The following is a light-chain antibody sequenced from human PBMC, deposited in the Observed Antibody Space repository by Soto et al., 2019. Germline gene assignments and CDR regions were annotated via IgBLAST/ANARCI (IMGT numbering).Light chain of an antibody. CDR3: QQAYSHPLT. CDR1: QSISNR. V-gene: IGKV1-12*01. CDR2: GAS. Sequence: DIQMTQSPSSLSASVGDRVTITCRASQSISNRLAWYQQKPGKAPHLLIYGASGLQVGVPSRFRGSVSGADFTLTISNLQPEDFATYYCQQAYSHPLTFGGGTKVDIK. J-gene: IGKJ4*01.